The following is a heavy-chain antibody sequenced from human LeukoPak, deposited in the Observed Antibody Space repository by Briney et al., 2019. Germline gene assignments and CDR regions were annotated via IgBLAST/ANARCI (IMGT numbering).Heavy chain of an antibody. D-gene: IGHD1-7*01. CDR1: GGTFSSYT. CDR2: IIPILGIA. J-gene: IGHJ4*02. Sequence: GASVKVSCKASGGTFSSYTISWVRQAPGQGLEWMGRIIPILGIANYAQKFQGRVTITADKSTSSAYMELSSLRSEDTAVYYCAAMVRITGTTDPDYWGQGTLVTVSS. CDR3: AAMVRITGTTDPDY. V-gene: IGHV1-69*02.